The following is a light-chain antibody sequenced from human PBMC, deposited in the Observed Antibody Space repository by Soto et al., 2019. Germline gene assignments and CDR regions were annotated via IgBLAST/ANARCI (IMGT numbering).Light chain of an antibody. CDR1: SSDVGGYNY. Sequence: QSALTQPASVSGSPGQSITISCTGTSSDVGGYNYVSCYQLHPGKAPKLILYEVSNRPSGVSNRFSGSKSGNTASLTISGLQAEDEADYYCSSYTSSSFYVFGTGTKVTVL. CDR3: SSYTSSSFYV. J-gene: IGLJ1*01. V-gene: IGLV2-14*01. CDR2: EVS.